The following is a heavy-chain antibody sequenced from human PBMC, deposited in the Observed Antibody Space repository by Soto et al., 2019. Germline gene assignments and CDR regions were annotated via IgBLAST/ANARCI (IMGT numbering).Heavy chain of an antibody. CDR1: GFTFSSYG. J-gene: IGHJ4*02. CDR2: ISYDGSNK. V-gene: IGHV3-30*18. Sequence: QVQLVESGGGVVQPGRSLRLSWAASGFTFSSYGMHWVRQAPGKGLEWVAVISYDGSNKYYADPVKGRFTISRDNSKNTLYLQMNSLRAEDTAVYYCAKSDLVLKGWGQGTLVTVSS. CDR3: AKSDLVLKG. D-gene: IGHD2-8*01.